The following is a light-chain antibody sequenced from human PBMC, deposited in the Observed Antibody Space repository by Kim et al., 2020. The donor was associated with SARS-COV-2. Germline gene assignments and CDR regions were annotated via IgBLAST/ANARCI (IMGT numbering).Light chain of an antibody. CDR3: QQRNNWQWT. CDR1: QDMGSY. J-gene: IGKJ1*01. CDR2: DVY. Sequence: GERAALYCRASQDMGSYLAWYKQRPGKSPRMLIYDVYKRATGIPDRFSGAGSGTDFTHTISRLEPEDFAVYYCQQRNNWQWTFGQGTKVDIK. V-gene: IGKV3-11*01.